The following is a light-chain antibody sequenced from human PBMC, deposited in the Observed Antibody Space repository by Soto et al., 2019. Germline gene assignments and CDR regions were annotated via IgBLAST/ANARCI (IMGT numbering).Light chain of an antibody. CDR2: DTS. V-gene: IGKV3-20*01. Sequence: IVLTHCPGTLSVSPGERATLSCSASQSVTSTYLAWYQQRPGQTPSILLYDTSRRAIGVPDRFTGSGSGTDFNLTISRLEPEDFAVYYCQHYGRSPMFGQGTKVDIK. J-gene: IGKJ1*01. CDR1: QSVTSTY. CDR3: QHYGRSPM.